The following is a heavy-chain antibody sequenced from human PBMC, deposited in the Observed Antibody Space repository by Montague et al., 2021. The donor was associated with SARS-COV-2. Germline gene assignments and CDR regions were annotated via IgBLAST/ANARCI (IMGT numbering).Heavy chain of an antibody. V-gene: IGHV4-61*01. Sequence: SETLSLTCTVSGGSVSSRSYYWGWIPHPLGRGLVWIGFLSSAGSTDYNPSLKSRATISRDTSKNQFSLKVRSVTAADTAVYYCARETMTADAFDIWGQGTMVTVSS. D-gene: IGHD1-14*01. CDR2: LSSAGST. CDR3: ARETMTADAFDI. CDR1: GGSVSSRSYY. J-gene: IGHJ3*02.